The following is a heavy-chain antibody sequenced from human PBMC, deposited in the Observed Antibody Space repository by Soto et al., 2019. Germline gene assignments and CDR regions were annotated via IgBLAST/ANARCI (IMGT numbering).Heavy chain of an antibody. D-gene: IGHD6-6*01. V-gene: IGHV3-30*18. CDR1: GFTFSNYG. Sequence: GGSLRLSCAASGFTFSNYGMQWVRQAPGKGLEWVAVVSYDGNLKFYLDSVEGRFTISRDNSKNTLDSQMNSLRIEDTAVYYCVKEVGPRPPFDCWGQGTLVTVSS. CDR3: VKEVGPRPPFDC. CDR2: VSYDGNLK. J-gene: IGHJ4*02.